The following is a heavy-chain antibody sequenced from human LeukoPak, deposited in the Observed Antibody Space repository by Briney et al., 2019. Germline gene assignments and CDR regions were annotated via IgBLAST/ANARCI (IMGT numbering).Heavy chain of an antibody. V-gene: IGHV4-39*07. CDR1: GGSIGSSSYY. Sequence: SETLSLTCTVSGGSIGSSSYYWAWIRQPPGKGLEWIGNIYYSGSTSSNPSLKSRVTISLDTSKNQFSLKLSSVTAADTAVYYCARGRGSSSTWYAFNWFDPWSQGTLVTVSS. CDR3: ARGRGSSSTWYAFNWFDP. D-gene: IGHD6-13*01. CDR2: IYYSGST. J-gene: IGHJ5*02.